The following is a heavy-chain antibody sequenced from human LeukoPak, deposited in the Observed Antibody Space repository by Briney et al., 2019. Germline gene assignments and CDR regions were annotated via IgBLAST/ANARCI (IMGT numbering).Heavy chain of an antibody. CDR3: ARSDVSAAPVYFDY. J-gene: IGHJ4*02. CDR1: GGSISSGGYS. V-gene: IGHV4-30-2*01. CDR2: IYHSGST. Sequence: SQTLSLTCAVSGGSISSGGYSWSWIRQPPGKGLEWIGYIYHSGSTYYNPSLKSRVTISVDRSKNQFSLKLSSVTAADTTVYYCARSDVSAAPVYFDYWGQGTLVTVSS. D-gene: IGHD2-15*01.